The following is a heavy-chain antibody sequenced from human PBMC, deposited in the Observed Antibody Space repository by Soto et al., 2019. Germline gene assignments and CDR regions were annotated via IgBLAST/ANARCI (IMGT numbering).Heavy chain of an antibody. CDR1: GFTFSSYA. J-gene: IGHJ6*02. CDR2: ISGSGGST. D-gene: IGHD1-26*01. CDR3: ANGGRAYYYYGMDV. Sequence: GGSLRLSCAASGFTFSSYAMSWVRQAPGKGLEWVSAISGSGGSTYYADSVKGRFTISRDNSKNTLYLQMNSLRAEDTAVYYCANGGRAYYYYGMDVWGQGTTVTVSS. V-gene: IGHV3-23*01.